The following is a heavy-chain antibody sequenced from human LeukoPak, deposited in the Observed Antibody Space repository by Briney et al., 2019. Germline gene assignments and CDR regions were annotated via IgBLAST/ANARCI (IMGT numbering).Heavy chain of an antibody. J-gene: IGHJ3*02. V-gene: IGHV1-18*04. CDR2: ISAYNGNT. D-gene: IGHD2-15*01. CDR1: GYTFTSYG. CDR3: ARVRFDCSGGSCYPVAFDI. Sequence: ASLKVSCKASGYTFTSYGISWVRQAPGQGLEWVGWISAYNGNTNYAQKLQGRVTMTTDTSTSTAYMELRSLRSDDTAVYYCARVRFDCSGGSCYPVAFDIWGQGTMVTVSS.